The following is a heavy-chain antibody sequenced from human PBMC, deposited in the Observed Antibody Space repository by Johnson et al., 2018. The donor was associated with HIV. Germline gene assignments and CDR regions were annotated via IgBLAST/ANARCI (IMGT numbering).Heavy chain of an antibody. CDR2: ISYDGSNK. CDR1: GVTFSSYA. D-gene: IGHD3-10*01. V-gene: IGHV3-30*04. Sequence: VESGGGVVQPGRSLRLSCAASGVTFSSYAMHWVRQAPGKGLEWVAVISYDGSNKYYADSVKGRFTISRDNSKNTLYLQMNSLRAEDTAVYYCAKANVSGSYWAFDIWGQGTMVTVSS. CDR3: AKANVSGSYWAFDI. J-gene: IGHJ3*02.